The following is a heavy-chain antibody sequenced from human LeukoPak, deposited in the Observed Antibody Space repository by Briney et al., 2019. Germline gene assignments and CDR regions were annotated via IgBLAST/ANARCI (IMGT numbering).Heavy chain of an antibody. CDR1: GFTFSSYG. CDR2: IRYDGINK. J-gene: IGHJ4*02. V-gene: IGHV3-30*02. Sequence: GGSLRLSCAASGFTFSSYGMHWLRQAPGKGLEWVAIIRYDGINKYYVDSVKGRFTISRDTSKNTLYLQMNSLRAEDTAGYYCAKDHWHYFDSWGQGTLVTVSS. CDR3: AKDHWHYFDS. D-gene: IGHD1-1*01.